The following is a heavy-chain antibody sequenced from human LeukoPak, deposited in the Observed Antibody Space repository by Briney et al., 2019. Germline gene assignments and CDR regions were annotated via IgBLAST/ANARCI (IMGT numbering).Heavy chain of an antibody. CDR3: ARLLVAGGLGY. J-gene: IGHJ4*02. CDR1: GYSITSGYY. D-gene: IGHD1-26*01. V-gene: IGHV4-38-2*01. Sequence: SETLSLTCAVSGYSITSGYYWGWIRQPPGKGLEWIGSIYHSGRTYYNPSLKSRVTISVDTSKNQFSLKLSSVTAADTAVYYCARLLVAGGLGYWGQGILVTVSS. CDR2: IYHSGRT.